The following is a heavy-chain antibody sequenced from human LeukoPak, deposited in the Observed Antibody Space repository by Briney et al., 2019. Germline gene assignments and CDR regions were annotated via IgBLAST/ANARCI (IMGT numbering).Heavy chain of an antibody. J-gene: IGHJ4*02. Sequence: GTSLRLSCAVSGFAFSSLAMHWVRQAPGKGLEWVAFISYDRNNQYYADSVKGRFTISRDNSKNTLYLQMNNLRAEDTAIYYCARVGSRYCSGANCYDGFWGQGTLVSVSS. CDR2: ISYDRNNQ. CDR3: ARVGSRYCSGANCYDGF. V-gene: IGHV3-30-3*01. CDR1: GFAFSSLA. D-gene: IGHD2-15*01.